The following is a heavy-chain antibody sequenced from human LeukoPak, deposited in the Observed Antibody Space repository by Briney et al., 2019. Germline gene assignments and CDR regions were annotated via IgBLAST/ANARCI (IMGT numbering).Heavy chain of an antibody. CDR1: GFTFDDYA. Sequence: GGSLRLSCTASGFTFDDYAMHWVRQAPGKGLEWVSSISSSSSYIYYADSVKGRFTISRDNAKNSLYLQMNSLRAEDTAVYYCARSIPSYYYDSSGPFDYWGQGTLVTVSS. CDR2: ISSSSSYI. V-gene: IGHV3-21*01. J-gene: IGHJ4*02. CDR3: ARSIPSYYYDSSGPFDY. D-gene: IGHD3-22*01.